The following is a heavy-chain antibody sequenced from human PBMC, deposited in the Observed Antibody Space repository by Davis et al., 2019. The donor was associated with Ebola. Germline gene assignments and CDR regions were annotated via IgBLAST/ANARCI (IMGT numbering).Heavy chain of an antibody. Sequence: AIFGDSVSSNSAAWNRTRQSPSRALEWLGRTYYSSKWLLDYAVSVKSRITINPDTSKNQFSLQLTSVTPEDTAVYYCARDPPYDQGYDFWGQGTLVTVSS. CDR2: TYYSSKWLL. D-gene: IGHD3-16*01. CDR1: GDSVSSNSAA. CDR3: ARDPPYDQGYDF. J-gene: IGHJ4*02. V-gene: IGHV6-1*01.